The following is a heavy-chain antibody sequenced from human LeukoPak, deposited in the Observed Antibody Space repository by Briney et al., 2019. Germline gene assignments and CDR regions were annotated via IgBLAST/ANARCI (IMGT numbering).Heavy chain of an antibody. CDR2: IYYSGST. CDR3: AREGRGYSGYVFDY. J-gene: IGHJ4*02. Sequence: GSLRLSCAASGFTFSSSAMSWVRQAPGKGLEWIGYIYYSGSTNYSPSLKSRVTISVDTSKNQFSLKLSSVTAADTAVYYCAREGRGYSGYVFDYWGQGTLVTVSS. D-gene: IGHD5-12*01. CDR1: GFTFSSSA. V-gene: IGHV4-59*12.